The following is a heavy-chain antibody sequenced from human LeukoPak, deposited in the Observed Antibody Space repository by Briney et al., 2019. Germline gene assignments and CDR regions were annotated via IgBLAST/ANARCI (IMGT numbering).Heavy chain of an antibody. J-gene: IGHJ6*02. Sequence: GESLKISCKGSGYSFTSYWIGWVRQMPGKGLEWMGIIYPGDSDTRYSPSFQGQVTISADKSISTAYLQWSSLKARAPAIYYCGKHGARGPAYYGMDVWGQGTTVTVSS. D-gene: IGHD1-26*01. V-gene: IGHV5-51*01. CDR3: GKHGARGPAYYGMDV. CDR2: IYPGDSDT. CDR1: GYSFTSYW.